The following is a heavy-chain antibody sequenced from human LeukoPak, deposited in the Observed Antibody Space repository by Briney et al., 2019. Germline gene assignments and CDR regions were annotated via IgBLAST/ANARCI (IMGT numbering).Heavy chain of an antibody. CDR3: VRDGGYTGGWTYGAGDY. V-gene: IGHV3-30*04. Sequence: PGGSLRLSCAASGFTFSSYAMGWVRQAPGKGLECVAVISNDGNEKYYADSVKGRFSISRDNSKNTLYLQMSSLRTEDTAVYYCVRDGGYTGGWTYGAGDYWGQGNLVTVSS. CDR1: GFTFSSYA. J-gene: IGHJ4*01. CDR2: ISNDGNEK. D-gene: IGHD2-8*02.